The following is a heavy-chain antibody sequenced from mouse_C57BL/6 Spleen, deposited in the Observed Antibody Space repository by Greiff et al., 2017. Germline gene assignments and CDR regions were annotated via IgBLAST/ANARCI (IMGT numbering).Heavy chain of an antibody. V-gene: IGHV2-2*01. CDR2: IWSGGST. CDR3: ARNGNYGWYFDV. CDR1: GFSLTSYG. J-gene: IGHJ1*03. Sequence: QVQLKESGPGLVQPSQSLSITCTVSGFSLTSYGVHWVRQSPGKGLEWLGVIWSGGSTDYNAAFISRLSISKDNSKSQVFFKMNSLQADDTAIYYCARNGNYGWYFDVWGTGTTVTVSS. D-gene: IGHD2-1*01.